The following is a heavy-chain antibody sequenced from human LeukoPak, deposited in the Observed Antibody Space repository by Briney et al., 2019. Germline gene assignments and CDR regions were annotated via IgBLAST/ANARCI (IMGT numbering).Heavy chain of an antibody. CDR1: GGSFSGYY. J-gene: IGHJ4*02. D-gene: IGHD3-16*02. CDR2: INHSGST. Sequence: SETLSLTCAVYGGSFSGYYWSWIRQPPGKGLEWIGEINHSGSTNYNPSLKSRVTISVDTSKNQFSLKLSSVTAADTAVYYCARLRGTYYDYVWGSYRYTHGFDYWGQGTLVTVSS. CDR3: ARLRGTYYDYVWGSYRYTHGFDY. V-gene: IGHV4-34*01.